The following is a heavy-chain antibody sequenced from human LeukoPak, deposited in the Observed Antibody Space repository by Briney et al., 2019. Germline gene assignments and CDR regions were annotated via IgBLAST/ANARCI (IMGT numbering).Heavy chain of an antibody. J-gene: IGHJ4*02. D-gene: IGHD7-27*01. Sequence: GGSLRLSCAASGFTFSTSGMHWVRQAPGKGLEWVAVIWYDGSYKYYADSVKGRFTISRDNSKDTLYLQMNSLRDEDTAVYYCAKDSAGGLGTNFDYWGPGTLVTVSS. CDR1: GFTFSTSG. CDR2: IWYDGSYK. V-gene: IGHV3-33*06. CDR3: AKDSAGGLGTNFDY.